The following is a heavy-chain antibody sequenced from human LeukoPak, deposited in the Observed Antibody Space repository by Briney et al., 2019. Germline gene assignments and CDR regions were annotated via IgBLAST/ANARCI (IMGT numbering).Heavy chain of an antibody. Sequence: PGGSLRLSCAASGFTFSSYAMSWVRQAPGNGLEWVSAISGSGGSTYYADSVKGRFTISRDNSKNTLYLQMNSLRAEDTAVYYCAKLPFIVVVVAATFDYWGQGTLVTVSS. CDR1: GFTFSSYA. D-gene: IGHD2-15*01. CDR3: AKLPFIVVVVAATFDY. V-gene: IGHV3-23*01. J-gene: IGHJ4*02. CDR2: ISGSGGST.